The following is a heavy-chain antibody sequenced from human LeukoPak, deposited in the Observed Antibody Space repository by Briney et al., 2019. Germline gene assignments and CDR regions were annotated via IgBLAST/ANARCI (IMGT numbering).Heavy chain of an antibody. D-gene: IGHD2-15*01. CDR3: VKALGYCSGGSCLAFDI. CDR1: GFTVSSNY. Sequence: PGGSLRLSCAASGFTVSSNYMSWVRQAPGKGLEWVSVIYSGGSTYYADSVKGRFTISRDNSKNTLYLQMSSLRAEDTAVYYCVKALGYCSGGSCLAFDIWGQGTMVTVSS. J-gene: IGHJ3*02. V-gene: IGHV3-53*05. CDR2: IYSGGST.